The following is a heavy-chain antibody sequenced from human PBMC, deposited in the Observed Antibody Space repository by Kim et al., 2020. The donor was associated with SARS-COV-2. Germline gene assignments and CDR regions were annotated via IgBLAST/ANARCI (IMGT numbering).Heavy chain of an antibody. CDR3: AREPVGGSYLVDAFDI. J-gene: IGHJ3*02. D-gene: IGHD1-26*01. CDR1: GGSVSSGSYY. CDR2: IYYSGST. Sequence: SETLSLTCTVSGGSVSSGSYYWSWIRQPPGKGLEWIGYIYYSGSTNYNPSLKSRVTISVDTSKNQFSLKLSSVTAADTAVYYCAREPVGGSYLVDAFDIWGRGTMVSVSS. V-gene: IGHV4-61*01.